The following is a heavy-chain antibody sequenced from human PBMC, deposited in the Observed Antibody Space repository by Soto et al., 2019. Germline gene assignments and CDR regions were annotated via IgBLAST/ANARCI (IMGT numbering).Heavy chain of an antibody. CDR3: AHAVQRSPAPDY. J-gene: IGHJ4*02. CDR1: GGTFSSYT. CDR2: IIPILGIA. Sequence: SVKVSCKASGGTFSSYTISWVRQAPGQGLEWMGRIIPILGIANYAQKFQGRVTITADKSTSTAYMELSSLRSEDTAVYYCAHAVQRSPAPDYWGQGTLVTVSS. D-gene: IGHD2-2*01. V-gene: IGHV1-69*02.